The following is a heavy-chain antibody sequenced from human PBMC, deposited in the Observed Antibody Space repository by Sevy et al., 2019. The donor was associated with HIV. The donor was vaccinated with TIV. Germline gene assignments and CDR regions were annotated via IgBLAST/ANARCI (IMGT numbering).Heavy chain of an antibody. D-gene: IGHD3-22*01. J-gene: IGHJ5*02. CDR1: GFTFGGSG. Sequence: GGSLRLSCAGSGFTFGGSGLHWVRQASGKGLEWVGRIRSRGNNYVTEYGASVKGRFTISRDDSKNTAYLQMTSLKTEDAAVYYCATELYDSSGLDGWGQGTLVTVSS. CDR3: ATELYDSSGLDG. CDR2: IRSRGNNYVT. V-gene: IGHV3-73*01.